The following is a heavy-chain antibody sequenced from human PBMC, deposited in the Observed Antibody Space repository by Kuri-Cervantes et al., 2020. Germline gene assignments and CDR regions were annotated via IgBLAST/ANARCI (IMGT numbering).Heavy chain of an antibody. CDR2: ISYDGSNK. V-gene: IGHV3-30*19. CDR3: ARGEGRFLEWFHPQFDY. D-gene: IGHD3-3*01. Sequence: GESLKISCAASGFTFSDYGMHWVRQAPGKGLEWVAVISYDGSNKHYADSVKGRFTISRDNSKNTLYVQMNSLRADDMAVYYCARGEGRFLEWFHPQFDYWGQGTLVTVSS. CDR1: GFTFSDYG. J-gene: IGHJ4*02.